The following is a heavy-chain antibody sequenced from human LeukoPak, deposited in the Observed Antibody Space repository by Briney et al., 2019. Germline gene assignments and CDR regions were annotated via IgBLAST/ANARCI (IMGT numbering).Heavy chain of an antibody. D-gene: IGHD3-10*01. J-gene: IGHJ4*02. CDR3: ARSGTTMVRGVMSFDY. V-gene: IGHV4-39*01. CDR1: GVSISSSSCY. Sequence: SETLSLTCTVSGVSISSSSCYWDWIRQTPGTGLEWIGSIYSSGTTYYNPSLKSRVTISVDTSENQFSLKLRSVTAADTAVYYCARSGTTMVRGVMSFDYWGQGTLVTVSS. CDR2: IYSSGTT.